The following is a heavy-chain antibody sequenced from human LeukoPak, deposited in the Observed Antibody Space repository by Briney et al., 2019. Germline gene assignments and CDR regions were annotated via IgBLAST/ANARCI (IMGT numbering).Heavy chain of an antibody. V-gene: IGHV1-8*01. CDR3: ARPLRLARTRPDAFDI. D-gene: IGHD3-16*01. CDR1: GYTFTRYD. Sequence: AAVKVSCQASGYTFTRYDINRVRQATAQGLEWMGWMNLNSSNTGYAPKFQGRVTMTRTTSISKAYMELSGLRSDDTAVYYCARPLRLARTRPDAFDIWRQGSMVTVSP. J-gene: IGHJ3*02. CDR2: MNLNSSNT.